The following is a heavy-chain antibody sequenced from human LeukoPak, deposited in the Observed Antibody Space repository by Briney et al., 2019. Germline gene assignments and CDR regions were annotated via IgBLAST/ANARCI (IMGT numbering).Heavy chain of an antibody. CDR3: AKSFGPVIAAAGTGAD. CDR2: ISPSGDIT. Sequence: GGSLRLSCAASGFHFSAHGMNWIRQAPGKGLEWVSGISPSGDITYYADSVKGRFTISRDNSKNTLYLQMSSLRAEDTGVYYCAKSFGPVIAAAGTGADWGQGTLVTVSS. V-gene: IGHV3-23*01. CDR1: GFHFSAHG. J-gene: IGHJ4*02. D-gene: IGHD6-13*01.